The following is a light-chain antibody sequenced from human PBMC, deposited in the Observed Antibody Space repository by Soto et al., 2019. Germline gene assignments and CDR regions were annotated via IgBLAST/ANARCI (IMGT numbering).Light chain of an antibody. Sequence: DIQMTQSPSSLSASVGDRVTITCRASQSIGRFLNWYQQKPGKAPALLIYDASSLQSGVPSRFSGSGSGTAFTPTISSRQPGDFSTYYCQQSYSPPPITFGQGTRLEIK. V-gene: IGKV1-39*01. J-gene: IGKJ5*01. CDR2: DAS. CDR3: QQSYSPPPIT. CDR1: QSIGRF.